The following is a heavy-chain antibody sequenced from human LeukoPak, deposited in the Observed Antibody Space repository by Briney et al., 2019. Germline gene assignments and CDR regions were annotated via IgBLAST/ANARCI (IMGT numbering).Heavy chain of an antibody. CDR1: GHTFTGYY. Sequence: ASVKVSCEASGHTFTGYYIHWVRQAPGQGLEWMGWINPNNGGTKYTQKFLGRVTMTGDTSINKAYMEVTSLRSDDTAVYYCTRRLGGSSEGYDYWGQGTLVTVSS. CDR2: INPNNGGT. J-gene: IGHJ4*02. D-gene: IGHD1-26*01. CDR3: TRRLGGSSEGYDY. V-gene: IGHV1-2*02.